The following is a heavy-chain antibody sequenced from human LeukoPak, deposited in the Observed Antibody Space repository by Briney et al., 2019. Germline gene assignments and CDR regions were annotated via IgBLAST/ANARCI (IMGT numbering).Heavy chain of an antibody. J-gene: IGHJ4*02. CDR3: TTGAPYSTSSFDD. V-gene: IGHV3-21*03. CDR2: ISSSSSYI. D-gene: IGHD6-6*01. CDR1: GFTFSNFG. Sequence: PGGSLRLSCAASGFTFSNFGMNWVRQAPGKGLEWVSSISSSSSYIYYADSVKGRFTISRDNAKNSLYLQMNSLRAEDTAVYYCTTGAPYSTSSFDDWGQGTLVTVSS.